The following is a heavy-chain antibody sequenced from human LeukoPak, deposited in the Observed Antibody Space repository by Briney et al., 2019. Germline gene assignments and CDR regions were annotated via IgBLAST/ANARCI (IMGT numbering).Heavy chain of an antibody. CDR3: ARVGSTVVGARGSDY. J-gene: IGHJ4*02. V-gene: IGHV3-21*01. Sequence: GGSLRLSCAASGFTFSSYSMNWVRQAPGKGLEWVSSISSSSSYIYYADSVKGRFTISRDNAKNSLYLQMNSLRAEDTAVYFCARVGSTVVGARGSDYWGQGTLVTVSS. CDR1: GFTFSSYS. CDR2: ISSSSSYI. D-gene: IGHD1-26*01.